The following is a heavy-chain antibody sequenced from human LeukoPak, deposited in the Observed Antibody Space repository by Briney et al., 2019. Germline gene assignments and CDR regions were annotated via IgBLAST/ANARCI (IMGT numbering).Heavy chain of an antibody. J-gene: IGHJ6*02. CDR1: GGYISSSY. CDR2: IYYDGTT. CDR3: AKVGATGAGYYDLGV. Sequence: SETLSLTCRVSGGYISSSYWSWIRQPPGKGLEWIGHIYYDGTTYYNPSLKSRVTISVDTSKKQFSLRVTSVTAADTAVYYCAKVGATGAGYYDLGVWGQGTTVTVSS. V-gene: IGHV4-59*01. D-gene: IGHD1-1*01.